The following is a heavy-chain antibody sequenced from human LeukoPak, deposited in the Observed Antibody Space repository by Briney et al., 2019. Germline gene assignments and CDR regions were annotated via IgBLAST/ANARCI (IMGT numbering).Heavy chain of an antibody. Sequence: SETLSLTCSVSGGSISSSSYYWGWVRQPPGKGLEWVGSIYYSGSTYYNPSLMSRVAISVHTSKNQFSLRLSSVTAADTAVHYCARHDDYWGQGTLVSVSS. J-gene: IGHJ4*02. V-gene: IGHV4-39*01. CDR3: ARHDDY. CDR2: IYYSGST. CDR1: GGSISSSSYY.